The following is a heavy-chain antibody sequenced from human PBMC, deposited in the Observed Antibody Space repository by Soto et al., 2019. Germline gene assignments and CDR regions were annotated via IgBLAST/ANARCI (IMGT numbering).Heavy chain of an antibody. Sequence: GGSLRLSCAASGLIFSNYKMHWVRQAPGKGLVWVSRINTDGSITDYADSVKGRFTVSRDDPKNTLYLQMNSLRAEDTAVYYCARDTDGLHYWGQGTLVTVSS. J-gene: IGHJ4*02. CDR3: ARDTDGLHY. CDR2: INTDGSIT. V-gene: IGHV3-74*01. CDR1: GLIFSNYK.